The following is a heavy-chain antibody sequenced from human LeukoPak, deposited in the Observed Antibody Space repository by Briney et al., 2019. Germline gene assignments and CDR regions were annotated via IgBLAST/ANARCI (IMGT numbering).Heavy chain of an antibody. CDR1: GFTFSSYG. J-gene: IGHJ5*02. D-gene: IGHD6-13*01. CDR2: ISYDGSNK. V-gene: IGHV3-30*18. CDR3: AKRALAAAGTRVNWFDP. Sequence: PGGCLRLSCAASGFTFSSYGMHWVRQAPGKGLEWGAVISYDGSNKYYTDSVKGGFTISRDNSKNTLYLQMNRLSAEATAVYYCAKRALAAAGTRVNWFDPWGQGTLVTVSS.